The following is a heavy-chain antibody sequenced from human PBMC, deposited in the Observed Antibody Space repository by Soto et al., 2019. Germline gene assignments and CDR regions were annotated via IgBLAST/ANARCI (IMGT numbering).Heavy chain of an antibody. CDR3: ARHRPLSNLWRRGAYFDY. V-gene: IGHV3-53*01. J-gene: IGHJ4*02. CDR2: IYSGGST. Sequence: LXRSCAASWFTGSSKYMSWVRQAPGKGLEWVSVIYSGGSTYYADSVKGRFTISRDNSKNTLYLQMNSLRAEDTAVYYCARHRPLSNLWRRGAYFDYWGQGTLVTGSS. CDR1: WFTGSSKY.